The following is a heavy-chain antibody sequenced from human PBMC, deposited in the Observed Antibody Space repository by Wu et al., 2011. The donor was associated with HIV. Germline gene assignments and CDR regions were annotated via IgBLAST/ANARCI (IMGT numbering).Heavy chain of an antibody. D-gene: IGHD4-11*01. CDR1: GNTFGSYD. CDR3: ARYLTATHYYYAMDV. Sequence: SGAEVKKPGASVKVSCKTSGNTFGSYDFNWVRQASGQGLEWMGWMNPNSGNAGYAQKIPGKSHHDQGASIGTAYMELSSLRSEDAAVYYCARYLTATHYYYAMDVWGQGTTVTVSS. J-gene: IGHJ6*02. CDR2: MNPNSGNA. V-gene: IGHV1-8*02.